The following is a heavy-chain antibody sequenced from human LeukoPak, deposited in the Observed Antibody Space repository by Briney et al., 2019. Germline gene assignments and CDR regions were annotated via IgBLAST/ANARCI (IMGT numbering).Heavy chain of an antibody. Sequence: TSETLSLTCTVSGDSLSIYYWSWVRQFPGKGLEWIGYIFDSGSTNYSPSLESRVTISVDTSKNKFFLILSSVTAADTAVYYCARRGGTVVGDTGYHYWYFDNWGQGTLVTVSS. J-gene: IGHJ4*02. D-gene: IGHD5-12*01. CDR3: ARRGGTVVGDTGYHYWYFDN. CDR2: IFDSGST. CDR1: GDSLSIYY. V-gene: IGHV4-59*08.